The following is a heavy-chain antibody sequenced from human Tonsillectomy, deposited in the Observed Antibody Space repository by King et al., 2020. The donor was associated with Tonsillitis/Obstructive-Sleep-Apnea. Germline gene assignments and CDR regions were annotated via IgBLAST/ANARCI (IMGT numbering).Heavy chain of an antibody. CDR3: ARDFTGYCSGGNCYSSGENY. V-gene: IGHV3-7*04. CDR1: GFTFSTYL. Sequence: VQLVESGGGLVQPGGSLRLSCAASGFTFSTYLMTWVRQAPGKGLEWVANIKQDGSEKYYVESVKGRFTISRDNAKNSLYLQMNSLRPEDTAVYYCARDFTGYCSGGNCYSSGENYWGQGTLVTVSS. CDR2: IKQDGSEK. D-gene: IGHD2-15*01. J-gene: IGHJ4*02.